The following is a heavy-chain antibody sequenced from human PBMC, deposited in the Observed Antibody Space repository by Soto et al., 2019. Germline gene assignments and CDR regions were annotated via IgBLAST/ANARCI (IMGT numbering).Heavy chain of an antibody. J-gene: IGHJ3*02. CDR3: ATGGLGSYDAFDI. CDR1: GGSISSSNW. Sequence: PSETLSLTCAVSGGSISSSNWCSWVRQPPGKGLEWIGEIYHSGSTNYNPSLKSRVTISVDKSKNQFSLKLSSVTAADTAVYYCATGGLGSYDAFDIWGQGTMVTVSS. V-gene: IGHV4-4*02. CDR2: IYHSGST. D-gene: IGHD1-26*01.